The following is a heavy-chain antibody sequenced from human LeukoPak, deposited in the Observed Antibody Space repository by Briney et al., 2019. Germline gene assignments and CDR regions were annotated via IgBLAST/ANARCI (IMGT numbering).Heavy chain of an antibody. CDR2: IYTSGST. D-gene: IGHD3-10*01. J-gene: IGHJ4*02. CDR3: ARDRHYYGSGSYRPFDY. CDR1: GGSISSSSYY. V-gene: IGHV4-39*07. Sequence: ASETLSLTCTVSGGSISSSSYYWGWIRQPPGKGLEWIGRIYTSGSTNYNPSLKSRVTMSVDTSKNQFSLKLSSVTAADTAVYYCARDRHYYGSGSYRPFDYWGQGTLVTVSS.